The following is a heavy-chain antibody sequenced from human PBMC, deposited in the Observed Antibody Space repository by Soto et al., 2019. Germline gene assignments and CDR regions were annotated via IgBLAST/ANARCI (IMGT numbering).Heavy chain of an antibody. Sequence: QVQLQESGPGLVKPSQTLSLTCTVSGGSISSGGYYWSWIRQHPGKGLEWIGYIYYSGSTYYNPSLKRRVTISVDTSKTQFSPKLCSVTASDTAVYYCARGQADYDSSGYLDPWGQGTLVTVSS. D-gene: IGHD3-22*01. CDR2: IYYSGST. CDR3: ARGQADYDSSGYLDP. V-gene: IGHV4-31*03. J-gene: IGHJ5*02. CDR1: GGSISSGGYY.